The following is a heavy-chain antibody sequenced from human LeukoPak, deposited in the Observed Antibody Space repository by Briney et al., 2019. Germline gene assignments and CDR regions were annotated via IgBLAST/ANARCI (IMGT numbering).Heavy chain of an antibody. CDR2: ISGSGGST. V-gene: IGHV3-23*01. D-gene: IGHD1-14*01. CDR1: GLTFRRYA. CDR3: ATNKPAFYYYYGMDV. J-gene: IGHJ6*02. Sequence: GGSLRLSCVGSGLTFRRYAMSWVRQAPGKGLEWVSGISGSGGSTYYADSVKGRFTISRDNSKNTLYLEMNSLRVEDTAIYYCATNKPAFYYYYGMDVWGQGTTVTVSS.